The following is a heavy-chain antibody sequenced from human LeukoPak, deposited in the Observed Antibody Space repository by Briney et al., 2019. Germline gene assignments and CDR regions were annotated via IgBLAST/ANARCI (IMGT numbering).Heavy chain of an antibody. V-gene: IGHV3-21*01. CDR3: AKDRGSFYYDMDV. D-gene: IGHD2-15*01. J-gene: IGHJ6*02. CDR1: GFTFSSYS. CDR2: ISSSSSYI. Sequence: PGGSLRLSCAASGFTFSSYSMNWVRQAPGKGLEWVSSISSSSSYIYYADSVKGRFTISRDNAKNSLYLQMNSLSAEDTAVYYCAKDRGSFYYDMDVWGQGATVTVS.